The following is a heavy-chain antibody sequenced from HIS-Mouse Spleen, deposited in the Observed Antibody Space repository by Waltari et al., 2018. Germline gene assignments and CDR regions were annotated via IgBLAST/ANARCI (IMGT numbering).Heavy chain of an antibody. D-gene: IGHD6-13*01. V-gene: IGHV4-39*07. CDR3: AREIPYSSSWYDWYFDL. Sequence: QLQLQESGPGLVKPSETLSLTCTVPGGPISISSYSWCWFRQPPGKGLEWIGVIYYSGSTYYNPSLKSRVTISVDTSKNQFSLKLSSVTAADTAVYYCAREIPYSSSWYDWYFDLWGRGTLVTVSS. CDR1: GGPISISSYS. J-gene: IGHJ2*01. CDR2: IYYSGST.